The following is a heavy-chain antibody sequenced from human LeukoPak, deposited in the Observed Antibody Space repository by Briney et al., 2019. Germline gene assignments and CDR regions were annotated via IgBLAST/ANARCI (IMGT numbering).Heavy chain of an antibody. Sequence: PGGSLRLSCAAFGFTFSSYAMSWVRQAPGKGLEWVSAISGNGGSTYYADSVKGRFTISKDNSKNTLYLQMNSLRAEDTAVYYCAKAGQLYYFDYWGQGTLVTVSS. J-gene: IGHJ4*02. CDR3: AKAGQLYYFDY. D-gene: IGHD6-13*01. V-gene: IGHV3-23*01. CDR1: GFTFSSYA. CDR2: ISGNGGST.